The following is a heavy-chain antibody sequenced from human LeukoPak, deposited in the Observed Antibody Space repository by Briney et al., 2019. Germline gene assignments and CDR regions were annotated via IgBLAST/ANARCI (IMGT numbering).Heavy chain of an antibody. CDR1: GFTVSSNY. CDR2: IYSGGTT. CDR3: AKDDAWLRFGE. D-gene: IGHD3-10*01. V-gene: IGHV3-66*01. J-gene: IGHJ4*02. Sequence: GGSLRLSCAASGFTVSSNYMSWVRQAPGKGLEWVSVIYSGGTTYYADSVKGRFTISRDNSKNTLYFQMNSLTAEDTTVYYCAKDDAWLRFGEWSQGTLVTVSS.